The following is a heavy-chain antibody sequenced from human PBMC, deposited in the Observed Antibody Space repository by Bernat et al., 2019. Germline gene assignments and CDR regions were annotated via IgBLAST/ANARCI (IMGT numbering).Heavy chain of an antibody. Sequence: EVQLVESGGGLVQPGGSLTLSCAASGFTFSSFWMSWVRQAPGKGLEWVANIKEDGSEKYYVESVKGRFTITRDNAKNSLYLQMNSLRAEDTAVYYCARDVYWSGPIDYWGQGTLVTVSS. CDR1: GFTFSSFW. D-gene: IGHD2-15*01. J-gene: IGHJ4*02. CDR2: IKEDGSEK. CDR3: ARDVYWSGPIDY. V-gene: IGHV3-7*03.